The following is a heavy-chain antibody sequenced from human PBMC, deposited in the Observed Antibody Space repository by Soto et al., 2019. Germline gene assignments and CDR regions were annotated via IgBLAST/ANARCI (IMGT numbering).Heavy chain of an antibody. J-gene: IGHJ6*02. D-gene: IGHD2-8*02. Sequence: QVQLVQSGAEVKKPGSSVKVSCKASGGTFSSYAISWVRQAPGQGLEWMGGIIPIFGTANYAQKFQGRVTNTADETTSTAYMELSSLRPEDTAVYYCARPLVSQYYYYGMDVWGQGTTVTVSS. CDR1: GGTFSSYA. V-gene: IGHV1-69*01. CDR3: ARPLVSQYYYYGMDV. CDR2: IIPIFGTA.